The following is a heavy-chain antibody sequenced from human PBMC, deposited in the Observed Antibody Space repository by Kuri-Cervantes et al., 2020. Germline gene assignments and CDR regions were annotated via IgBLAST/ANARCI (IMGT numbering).Heavy chain of an antibody. J-gene: IGHJ4*02. Sequence: GESLKISCAASGFTFSSYGMHWVRQAPGKGLEWVXVIWYDGSNKYYADSVKGRFTISRDNSKXTLYFQMNSLRPEDTAVXYCARNLGYXCSGSLSDWGQGTLVTVSS. V-gene: IGHV3-33*01. CDR3: ARNLGYXCSGSLSD. D-gene: IGHD3-10*02. CDR2: IWYDGSNK. CDR1: GFTFSSYG.